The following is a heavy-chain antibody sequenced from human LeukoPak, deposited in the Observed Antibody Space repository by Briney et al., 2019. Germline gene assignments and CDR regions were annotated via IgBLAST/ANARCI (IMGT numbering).Heavy chain of an antibody. J-gene: IGHJ4*02. CDR1: GGSISSFF. CDR2: VHSSGST. D-gene: IGHD3-9*01. CDR3: ARLAPGNYDILTGDPKVVFDY. Sequence: SETLSLTCTVSGGSISSFFWSWIRQPPGKGLEWIVYVHSSGSTKYNPSLKSRLIISVDMSKNQFSLKLRSVSVADTAVYYCARLAPGNYDILTGDPKVVFDYWGQGALVTVSS. V-gene: IGHV4-59*01.